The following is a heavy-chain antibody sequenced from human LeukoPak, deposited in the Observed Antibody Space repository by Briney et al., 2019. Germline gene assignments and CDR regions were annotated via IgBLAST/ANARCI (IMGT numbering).Heavy chain of an antibody. V-gene: IGHV3-7*03. CDR2: IKQDGSEK. J-gene: IGHJ6*02. CDR1: GFTFSSYW. D-gene: IGHD3-3*01. CDR3: ARDDYDFWSGSPYYYGMDV. Sequence: PGGSLRLSCAASGFTFSSYWMSWVRQAPVKGLEWVANIKQDGSEKYYVDSVKGRFTISRDNAKNSLYLQMNSLRAEDTAVYYCARDDYDFWSGSPYYYGMDVWGQGTTVTVSS.